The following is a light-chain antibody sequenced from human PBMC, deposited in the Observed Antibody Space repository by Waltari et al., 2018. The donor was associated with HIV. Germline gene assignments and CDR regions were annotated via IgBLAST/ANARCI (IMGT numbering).Light chain of an antibody. CDR1: PSVLWSSNNKNY. J-gene: IGKJ4*01. V-gene: IGKV4-1*01. CDR3: QQFYDTPLT. Sequence: DIEMTQSPDSLAVSLGESAPINCKSSPSVLWSSNNKNYLAWYQQKPGQPPRLLIYWASTRESGVPDRFSGSGSGTDFTLTISSLQTEDVAVYFCQQFYDTPLTFGGGTKVDI. CDR2: WAS.